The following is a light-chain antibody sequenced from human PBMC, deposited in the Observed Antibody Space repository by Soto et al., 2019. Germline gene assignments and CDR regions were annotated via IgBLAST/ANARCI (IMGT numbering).Light chain of an antibody. CDR1: QTVGSS. J-gene: IGKJ2*01. Sequence: EIVMTQSPATLSVSPGERATLSCRASQTVGSSLAWYQQKPGQAPRLLIYDTSTRATGIPARFSGSGSGTEFTLTISSLQSEDFAVYYCQQYNNWYTFGQGTKLEIK. CDR3: QQYNNWYT. V-gene: IGKV3-15*01. CDR2: DTS.